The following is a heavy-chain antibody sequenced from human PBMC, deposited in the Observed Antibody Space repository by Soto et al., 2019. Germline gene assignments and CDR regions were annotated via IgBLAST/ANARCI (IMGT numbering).Heavy chain of an antibody. CDR1: GASVSSYY. Sequence: QVQLQQSGPGLVRPSETLSLSCSVSGASVSSYYWGWVRQPPGKGLEWIGYIYYIGAYNYNPSLKSRVTTSVDTSKNQFSLKLTSVTAADTAVYYCARTPETRDWLDPWGQGTLVTVSS. D-gene: IGHD1-7*01. CDR3: ARTPETRDWLDP. CDR2: IYYIGAY. J-gene: IGHJ5*02. V-gene: IGHV4-59*02.